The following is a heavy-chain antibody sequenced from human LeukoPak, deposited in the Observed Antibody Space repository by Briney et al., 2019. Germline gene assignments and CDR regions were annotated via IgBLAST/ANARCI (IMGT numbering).Heavy chain of an antibody. Sequence: SGGSLRLSCAASGFTFTNYAMTWVRQAPGKGLKWVSVIGASGADTYYSDSVKGRFTVSRDNSQNKPFLHMSSLRAEDTAVYFCARRPRDTSGYYLGAFHVWGQGTTVTVSS. CDR2: IGASGADT. V-gene: IGHV3-23*01. CDR3: ARRPRDTSGYYLGAFHV. J-gene: IGHJ3*01. CDR1: GFTFTNYA. D-gene: IGHD3-22*01.